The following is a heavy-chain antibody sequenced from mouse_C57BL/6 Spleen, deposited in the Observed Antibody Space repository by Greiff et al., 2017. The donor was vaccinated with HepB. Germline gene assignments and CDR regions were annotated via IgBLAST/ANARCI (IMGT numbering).Heavy chain of an antibody. CDR3: ARSSSGYVPVDY. Sequence: QVQLQQSGAELVRPGTSVKVSCKASGYAFTNYLIEWVKQRPGQGLEWIGVINPGSGGTNYNEKFKGKATLTADKSSSTAYMQLSSLTSEDSAVYFCARSSSGYVPVDYWGQGTTLTVSS. J-gene: IGHJ2*01. D-gene: IGHD3-2*02. V-gene: IGHV1-54*01. CDR2: INPGSGGT. CDR1: GYAFTNYL.